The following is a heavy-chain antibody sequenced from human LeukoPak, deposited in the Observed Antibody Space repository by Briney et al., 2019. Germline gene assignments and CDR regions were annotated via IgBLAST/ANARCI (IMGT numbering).Heavy chain of an antibody. D-gene: IGHD3-22*01. Sequence: GASVKVSSKASGYTFTGYYMHWVRQAPGQGLEWMGWINPNSGGTNYAQKFQGRVTMTRDTSISTAYMELSRLRSDDTAVYYCARARRITMIVVANNWFDPWGQGTLVTVSS. V-gene: IGHV1-2*02. CDR2: INPNSGGT. CDR1: GYTFTGYY. J-gene: IGHJ5*02. CDR3: ARARRITMIVVANNWFDP.